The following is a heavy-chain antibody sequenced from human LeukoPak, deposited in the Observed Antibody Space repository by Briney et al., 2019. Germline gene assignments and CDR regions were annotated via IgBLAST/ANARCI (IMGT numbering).Heavy chain of an antibody. CDR1: GFTFSSYA. V-gene: IGHV3-23*01. Sequence: GGSLRLSCAASGFTFSSYAMSWVRQAPGKGLEWVSAISGSGGSTYYADSVKGRFTISRDNSKNTLYLQMNSLRAEDTAVYYCAKDTQYYYDISGWFDPWGQGTLVTVSS. J-gene: IGHJ5*02. CDR2: ISGSGGST. D-gene: IGHD3-22*01. CDR3: AKDTQYYYDISGWFDP.